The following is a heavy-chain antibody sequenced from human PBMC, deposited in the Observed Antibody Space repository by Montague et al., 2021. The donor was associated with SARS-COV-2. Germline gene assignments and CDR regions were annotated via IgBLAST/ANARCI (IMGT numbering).Heavy chain of an antibody. J-gene: IGHJ4*02. CDR1: GGPISSSSYY. D-gene: IGHD1-26*01. CDR3: ARQMTSWWVLLYYFDY. V-gene: IGHV4-39*01. CDR2: IYYSGST. Sequence: SETLSLTCTVSGGPISSSSYYWGWIRQPPGKGLEWIGSIYYSGSTYYNPSLKSRVTISVDTSKNQFSLKLSSVTAADTAVYYCARQMTSWWVLLYYFDYWGQGTLVTVSS.